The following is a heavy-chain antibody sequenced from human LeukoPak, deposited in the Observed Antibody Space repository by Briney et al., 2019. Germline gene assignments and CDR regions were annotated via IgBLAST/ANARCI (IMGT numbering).Heavy chain of an antibody. CDR2: IFNGGSV. CDR1: GGSISSYY. Sequence: PSETLSLTCTVSGGSISSYYWNWIRQPAGKGLEWIGRIFNGGSVDYNPSLKSRVTMSVDTSKNQFSLKLSSVTAADTAMYYCARDPHFAYWGQGTLVTVSS. V-gene: IGHV4-4*07. J-gene: IGHJ4*02. CDR3: ARDPHFAY.